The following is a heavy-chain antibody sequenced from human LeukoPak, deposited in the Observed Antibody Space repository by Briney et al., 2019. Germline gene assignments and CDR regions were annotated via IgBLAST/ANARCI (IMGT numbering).Heavy chain of an antibody. J-gene: IGHJ4*02. Sequence: TGGSLGLSCAASGFTFSSYSMNWVRQAPGKGLEWVSSISSSSSYIYYADSVKGRFTISRDNAKNSLYLQMNSLRAEDTAVYYCASDLLGTVDYWGQGTLVTVSS. CDR3: ASDLLGTVDY. CDR1: GFTFSSYS. V-gene: IGHV3-21*01. CDR2: ISSSSSYI. D-gene: IGHD3-16*01.